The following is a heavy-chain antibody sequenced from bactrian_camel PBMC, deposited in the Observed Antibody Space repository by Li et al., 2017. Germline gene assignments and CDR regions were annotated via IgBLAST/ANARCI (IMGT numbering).Heavy chain of an antibody. CDR1: GYIFSSCS. CDR3: AASPKSWSWVRCPFAQSGYNY. CDR2: FHSQGRT. J-gene: IGHJ4*01. D-gene: IGHD1*01. V-gene: IGHV3S9*01. Sequence: HVQLVESGGGSVQAGGSLRLSCAVSGYIFSSCSMGWFRQVPGQGREGIAGFHSQGRTRYTDAVKGRFTVSKDNTKNTVYLQMNSLKPEDTAMYYCAASPKSWSWVRCPFAQSGYNYWGQGTQVTVS.